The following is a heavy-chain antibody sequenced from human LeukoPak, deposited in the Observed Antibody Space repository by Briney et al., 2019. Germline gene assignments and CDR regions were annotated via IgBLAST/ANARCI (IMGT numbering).Heavy chain of an antibody. V-gene: IGHV4-39*01. CDR3: ARHSSGWIYYFDY. CDR1: GGSIRSNSYY. D-gene: IGHD6-19*01. J-gene: IGHJ4*02. CDR2: IYYSGST. Sequence: PSETLSLTCTVSGGSIRSNSYYWGWIRQPPGTGLEWIGSIYYSGSTYYNPSLKSRVTISVDTPKNQFSLKLSSVPAADTAVYYCARHSSGWIYYFDYWGQGTLVTVSS.